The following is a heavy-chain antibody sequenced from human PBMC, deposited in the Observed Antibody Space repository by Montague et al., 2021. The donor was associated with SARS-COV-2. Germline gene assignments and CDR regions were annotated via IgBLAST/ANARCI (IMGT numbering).Heavy chain of an antibody. V-gene: IGHV2-70*01. CDR2: IDWDXSE. D-gene: IGHD3-22*01. CDR1: GFSLSATGMS. Sequence: PALVKPTQTLTLTCTFSGFSLSATGMSVSWIRQPPGKALEWLALIDWDXSEYHSTSVKTRLTISRDTSKNQVVLTMTNMDPVDTATYFCARSAYYSNYFDYWGQGTLVTVSS. J-gene: IGHJ4*02. CDR3: ARSAYYSNYFDY.